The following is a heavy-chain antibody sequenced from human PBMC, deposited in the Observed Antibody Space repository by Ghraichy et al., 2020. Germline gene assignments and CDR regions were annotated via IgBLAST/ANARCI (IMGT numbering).Heavy chain of an antibody. D-gene: IGHD5-24*01. J-gene: IGHJ4*02. CDR2: ISSSSSYI. CDR1: GFTFSSYS. V-gene: IGHV3-21*01. CDR3: ARMARVGRWLQRLGYYFDY. Sequence: GESLNISCAASGFTFSSYSMNWVRQAPGKGLEWVSSISSSSSYIYYADSVKGRFTISRDNAKNSLYLQMNSLRAEDTAVYYCARMARVGRWLQRLGYYFDYWGQGTLVTVSS.